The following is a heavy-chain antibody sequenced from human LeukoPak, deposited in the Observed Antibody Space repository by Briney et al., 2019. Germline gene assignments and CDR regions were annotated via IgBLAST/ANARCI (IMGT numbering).Heavy chain of an antibody. V-gene: IGHV3-7*03. J-gene: IGHJ4*02. D-gene: IGHD5-12*01. Sequence: GGSLRLSCAGSGFTFSSYWMSWVRQAPGKGLEWVANIKQDGSEKYYVDSVKGRFTISRDNSKNTLYLQMNSLRAEDTALYYCATDGTGYSAYGDFDYWGQGTLVTVSS. CDR3: ATDGTGYSAYGDFDY. CDR2: IKQDGSEK. CDR1: GFTFSSYW.